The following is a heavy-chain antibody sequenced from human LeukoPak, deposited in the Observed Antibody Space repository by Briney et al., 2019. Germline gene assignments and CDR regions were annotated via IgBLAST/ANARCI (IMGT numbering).Heavy chain of an antibody. CDR2: INQDGSEK. CDR1: GTTFDSHY. J-gene: IGHJ4*02. V-gene: IGHV3-7*01. CDR3: ASAAGWESAY. D-gene: IGHD1-26*01. Sequence: GGSLRLSCAASGTTFDSHYMTWVRQTPEKGLEWVANINQDGSEKNYVDSVKGRFTISRDNAKKSLYLHMNSLRAEDTAVYYCASAAGWESAYWGQGTLVTVSS.